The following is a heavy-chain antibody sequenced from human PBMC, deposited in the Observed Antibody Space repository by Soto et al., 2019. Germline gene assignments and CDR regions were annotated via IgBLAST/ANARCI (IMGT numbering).Heavy chain of an antibody. V-gene: IGHV3-23*01. J-gene: IGHJ4*02. CDR1: GFTFSSYA. CDR3: AKDEEYCSGGSCLLVFDY. D-gene: IGHD2-15*01. CDR2: ISGSGGST. Sequence: EVQLLESGGGLVQPGGSLRLSCAASGFTFSSYAMSWVRQAPGKGLEWVSAISGSGGSTYYADSVKGRFTISRDNSKNTLYLQMNSLRAEDTAVYYCAKDEEYCSGGSCLLVFDYWGQGTLVTVSS.